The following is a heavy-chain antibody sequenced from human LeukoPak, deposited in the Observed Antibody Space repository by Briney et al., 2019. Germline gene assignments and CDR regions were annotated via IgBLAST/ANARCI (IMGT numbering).Heavy chain of an antibody. CDR1: GFTFSTYS. CDR3: AKDHLAGYSYGGFYFDF. D-gene: IGHD5-18*01. V-gene: IGHV3-21*01. J-gene: IGHJ4*02. CDR2: ISGSSRDI. Sequence: GGSLRLSCAASGFTFSTYSMNWVRQAPGKGLEWVSCISGSSRDIYYADSVKGRFTISRDNSKNTLYLQMNSLRAEDTAVYYCAKDHLAGYSYGGFYFDFWGQGTLVTVSS.